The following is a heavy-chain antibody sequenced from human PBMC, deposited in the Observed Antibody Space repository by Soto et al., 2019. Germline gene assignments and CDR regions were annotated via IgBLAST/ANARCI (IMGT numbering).Heavy chain of an antibody. J-gene: IGHJ4*02. D-gene: IGHD3-22*01. CDR3: ARPPDSSGYYSL. V-gene: IGHV4-39*01. Sequence: PSETLSLTCTVSGGYICSSSYYWGWIRQPPGKGLEWIGSIYYSGSTYYNPSLKSRVTISVDTSKNQFSLKLSSVTAADTAVYYCARPPDSSGYYSLWGQGTLVTVSS. CDR1: GGYICSSSYY. CDR2: IYYSGST.